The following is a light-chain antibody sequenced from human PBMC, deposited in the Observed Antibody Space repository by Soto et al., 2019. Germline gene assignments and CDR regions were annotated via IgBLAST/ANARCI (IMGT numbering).Light chain of an antibody. V-gene: IGLV2-14*01. CDR1: SSDIGNYNY. CDR3: SSYTTVNTLVS. Sequence: QSALTQPASVSGSPGQSITISCTGTSSDIGNYNYVSWYQQHPGKAPKLIIYEVNNRPSGVSNRFSGSKSDNTASLTISGLQPEDEADYYCSSYTTVNTLVSFGNGTKLTVL. J-gene: IGLJ1*01. CDR2: EVN.